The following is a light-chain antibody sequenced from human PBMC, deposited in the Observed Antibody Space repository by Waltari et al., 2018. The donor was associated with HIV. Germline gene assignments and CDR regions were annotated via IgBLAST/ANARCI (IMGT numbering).Light chain of an antibody. V-gene: IGLV2-23*02. CDR3: CSFTGRKSLI. Sequence: QSALTTPPSGSGSPGQSLTISSTGTGRDFAAFNLFPWYQQRPGKAPKLIIYEVKKRPSGVSDRFSASKSGNTASLTLSGLQAEDEANYYCCSFTGRKSLIFGGGTKLTVL. J-gene: IGLJ2*01. CDR2: EVK. CDR1: GRDFAAFNL.